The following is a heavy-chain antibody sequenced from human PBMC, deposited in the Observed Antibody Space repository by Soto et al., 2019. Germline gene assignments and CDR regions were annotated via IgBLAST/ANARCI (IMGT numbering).Heavy chain of an antibody. CDR1: GGNIISNDG. D-gene: IGHD5-12*01. J-gene: IGHJ5*02. V-gene: IGHV4-4*01. Sequence: SVTIRVTCTVAGGNIISNDGWRRVKKTPGKGLEWIGEIFHSGNPKYSSSLKSRVTISVDMSEKQSSLILTSVTAADTAVYWCARDPVDGYAFFDNWGQGALVTVSS. CDR3: ARDPVDGYAFFDN. CDR2: IFHSGNP.